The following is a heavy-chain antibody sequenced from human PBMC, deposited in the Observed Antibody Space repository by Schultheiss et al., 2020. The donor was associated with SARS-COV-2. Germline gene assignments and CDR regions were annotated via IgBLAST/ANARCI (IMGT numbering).Heavy chain of an antibody. CDR1: GYTFTSYY. CDR2: INAGNGNT. D-gene: IGHD2-15*01. V-gene: IGHV1-3*01. CDR3: GRGYCSGGSCPIDY. Sequence: ASVKVSCKASGYTFTSYYMHWVRQAPGQRLEWMGWINAGNGNTKYSQKFQGRVTITRDTSASTAYMELNSLRDEDTAVYYCGRGYCSGGSCPIDYWGQGTLVTVSS. J-gene: IGHJ4*02.